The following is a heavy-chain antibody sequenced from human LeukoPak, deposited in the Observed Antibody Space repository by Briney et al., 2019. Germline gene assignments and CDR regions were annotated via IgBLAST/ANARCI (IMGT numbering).Heavy chain of an antibody. J-gene: IGHJ4*02. V-gene: IGHV4-34*01. CDR1: GGSFSGYY. CDR3: ARYDYGDYYFDY. D-gene: IGHD4-17*01. Sequence: SETLSLTCAVYGGSFSGYYWSWIRQPPGKGLEWIGEINHSGSTNYNPSLKSRVTISVDTSKNQFSLKLSSVTAADTAVYYCARYDYGDYYFDYWGQGTLVTVSS. CDR2: INHSGST.